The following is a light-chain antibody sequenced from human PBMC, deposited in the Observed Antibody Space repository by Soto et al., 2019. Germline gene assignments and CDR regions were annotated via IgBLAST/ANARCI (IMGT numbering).Light chain of an antibody. Sequence: QSVLTQPPSASGTPGQRVTISCSTSSSNLGDNTVNWYQHVPGTAPKLLIYSYDQRPSGVPDRFSGSKSGTSASLAISGLQSEDEADSYCAAWDASLDGYVFGTGTKVTVL. V-gene: IGLV1-44*01. J-gene: IGLJ1*01. CDR1: SSNLGDNT. CDR2: SYD. CDR3: AAWDASLDGYV.